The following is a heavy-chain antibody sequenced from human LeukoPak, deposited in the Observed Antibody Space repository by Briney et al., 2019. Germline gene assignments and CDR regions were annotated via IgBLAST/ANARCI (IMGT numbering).Heavy chain of an antibody. CDR2: ITTSGATT. CDR1: GFTSSSYG. D-gene: IGHD3-22*01. CDR3: AIMHGYYDGSGYWVQ. V-gene: IGHV3-23*01. Sequence: PGGSLRLSCAASGFTSSSYGMSWVRQAPGEGLEGVSFITTSGATTSYADSVKGRFTISRDNPRNTLYMQMNSLRDEDTALYYCAIMHGYYDGSGYWVQWGQGTLVTVSS. J-gene: IGHJ4*02.